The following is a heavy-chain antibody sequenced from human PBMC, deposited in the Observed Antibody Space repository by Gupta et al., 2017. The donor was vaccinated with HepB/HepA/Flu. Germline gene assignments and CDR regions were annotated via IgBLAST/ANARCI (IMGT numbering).Heavy chain of an antibody. D-gene: IGHD5-18*01. V-gene: IGHV3-11*01. J-gene: IGHJ6*02. CDR3: ARVRIQLWPYYYYGMDV. CDR1: GFTFSDYY. CDR2: ISSSGSTI. Sequence: QVQLVESGGGLVKPGGSLRLSCAASGFTFSDYYMSWIRQALGKGLEWVSYISSSGSTIYYADSVKGRFTISRDNAKNSLYLQMNSLRAEDTAVYYCARVRIQLWPYYYYGMDVWGQGTTVTVSS.